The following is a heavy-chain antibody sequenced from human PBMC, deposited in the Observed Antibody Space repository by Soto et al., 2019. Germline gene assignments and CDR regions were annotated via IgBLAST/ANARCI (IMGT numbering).Heavy chain of an antibody. CDR3: ARGFPHGDYAIDY. CDR1: GGSFSGYY. J-gene: IGHJ4*02. D-gene: IGHD4-17*01. Sequence: PSETLSLTCAVYGGSFSGYYWSWIRQPPGKGLEWIGEINHSGSTNYNPSLKSRVTISVDTSKNQFSLKLSSVTAADTAVYYCARGFPHGDYAIDYWGQGTLVTVSS. CDR2: INHSGST. V-gene: IGHV4-34*01.